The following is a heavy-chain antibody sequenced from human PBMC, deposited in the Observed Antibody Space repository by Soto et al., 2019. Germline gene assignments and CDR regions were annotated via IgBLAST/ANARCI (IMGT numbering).Heavy chain of an antibody. D-gene: IGHD3-10*01. Sequence: EVRLVESGGGLDQPGGSLRLSCAASGFTLSRHWMHWVRQAPGKGLLWLSRISGDGSNTNNADSVKGRFTSSRDNPKNTLYLQMNSLRVEDTAVYFCARGGPYASGSSYFDYWGQGVLVTVSS. J-gene: IGHJ4*02. V-gene: IGHV3-74*01. CDR1: GFTLSRHW. CDR3: ARGGPYASGSSYFDY. CDR2: ISGDGSNT.